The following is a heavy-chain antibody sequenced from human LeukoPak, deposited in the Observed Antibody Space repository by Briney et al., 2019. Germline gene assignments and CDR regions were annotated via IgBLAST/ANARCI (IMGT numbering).Heavy chain of an antibody. J-gene: IGHJ5*02. D-gene: IGHD2-15*01. CDR1: GYTFTGYY. CDR2: INPNSGGT. CDR3: ARGYCSGGSCSWFDP. V-gene: IGHV1-2*02. Sequence: GASVKVSCKASGYTFTGYYMHWVRQAPGQGLEWMGWINPNSGGTNYAQKFQGRVTMTRDTSISTAYMELSRLRPDDTAVYYCARGYCSGGSCSWFDPWGQGTLVTVSS.